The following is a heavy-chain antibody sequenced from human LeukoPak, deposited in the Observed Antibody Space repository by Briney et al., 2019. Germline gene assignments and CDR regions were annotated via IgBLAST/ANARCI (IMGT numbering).Heavy chain of an antibody. CDR1: GGSFSGYY. D-gene: IGHD6-19*01. CDR2: INHSGST. J-gene: IGHJ6*03. CDR3: ARRGNIAVAGMERYYYYYVDV. Sequence: PSETLSLTCAVYGGSFSGYYWSWIRQPPGKGLEWIGEINHSGSTNYNPSLKSRVTISVDTSKNQFSLKLSSVTAADTAVYYCARRGNIAVAGMERYYYYYVDVWGKGTTVTISS. V-gene: IGHV4-34*01.